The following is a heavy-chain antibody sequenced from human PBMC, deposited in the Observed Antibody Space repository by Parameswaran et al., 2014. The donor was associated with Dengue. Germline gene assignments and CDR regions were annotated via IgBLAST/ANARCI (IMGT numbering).Heavy chain of an antibody. CDR1: GGSFSGYY. D-gene: IGHD4-17*01. V-gene: IGHV4-34*01. J-gene: IGHJ4*02. Sequence: ASETLSLTCAVYGGSFSGYYWSWVRQPPGKGLEWIGEITHSANTDHNPSLKSRVTMSVDTSKNQFSLKLTSVTAADTAVYYCARASFDYGDSLTFDYWGQGTLVTVSS. CDR2: ITHSANT. CDR3: ARASFDYGDSLTFDY.